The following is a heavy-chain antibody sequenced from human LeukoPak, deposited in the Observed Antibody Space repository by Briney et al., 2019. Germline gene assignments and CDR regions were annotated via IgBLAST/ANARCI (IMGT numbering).Heavy chain of an antibody. V-gene: IGHV1-18*04. D-gene: IGHD3-9*01. Sequence: ASVKVSCKASGYTFTSYGINWVRQAPGQGLEWMGWISAYNSNTKYVQKLQGRVTMITDTSTSTAYMELRSLRSDDTAVYYCARGPHDILTGSQDAFDIWGQGTMVTVSS. CDR1: GYTFTSYG. CDR2: ISAYNSNT. J-gene: IGHJ3*02. CDR3: ARGPHDILTGSQDAFDI.